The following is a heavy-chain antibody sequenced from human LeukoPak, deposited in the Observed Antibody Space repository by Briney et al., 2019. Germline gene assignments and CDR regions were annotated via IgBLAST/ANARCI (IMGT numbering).Heavy chain of an antibody. CDR2: IIPIFGTA. CDR1: GGTFSSYA. J-gene: IGHJ4*02. D-gene: IGHD3-22*01. V-gene: IGHV1-69*06. CDR3: ATSTKYYYDSSGYYYPFDY. Sequence: SVKVSCKASGGTFSSYAISWVRQAPGQGLEWMGGIIPIFGTANYAQKFQGRVTITADTSTDTAYMELSSLRSEDTAVYYCATSTKYYYDSSGYYYPFDYWGQGTLVTVSS.